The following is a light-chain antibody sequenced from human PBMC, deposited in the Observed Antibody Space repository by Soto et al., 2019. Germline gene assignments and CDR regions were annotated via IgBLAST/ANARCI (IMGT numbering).Light chain of an antibody. CDR2: KVS. V-gene: IGKV2-30*01. CDR3: MQGSHSPLWT. Sequence: DVVMTQSPLSLPVTLGQPASISCRSSQSLLNSDGNTYLNWFQQRPGQSPRRLIYKVSNRDSGAPPSSTGREPCTDFTLTISRVQAEDVLVFYCMQGSHSPLWTFGQGTKVQI. CDR1: QSLLNSDGNTY. J-gene: IGKJ1*01.